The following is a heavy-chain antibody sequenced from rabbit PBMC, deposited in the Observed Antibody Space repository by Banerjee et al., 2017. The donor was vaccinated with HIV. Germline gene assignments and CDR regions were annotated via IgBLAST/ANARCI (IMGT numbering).Heavy chain of an antibody. CDR1: GFSLSSGYN. V-gene: IGHV1S40*01. CDR3: ARDRSYFNL. J-gene: IGHJ4*01. Sequence: QSLEESGGDLVKPGASLTLTCTASGFSLSSGYNMCWVRQAPGKGLQWIACIGIGSGDTYYASWAKGRFTISKTSSTTVTLQVTSLTAADTATYLCARDRSYFNLWGQGTLVTVS. CDR2: IGIGSGDT.